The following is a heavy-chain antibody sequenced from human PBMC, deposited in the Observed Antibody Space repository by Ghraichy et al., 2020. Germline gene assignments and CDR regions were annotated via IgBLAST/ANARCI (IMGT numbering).Heavy chain of an antibody. J-gene: IGHJ2*01. CDR2: IYYSGST. CDR1: GGSISSGDYY. CDR3: ARDLATTGIYWYFDL. V-gene: IGHV4-30-4*01. D-gene: IGHD4-17*01. Sequence: SETLSLTCTVSGGSISSGDYYWSWIRQPPGKGLEWIGYIYYSGSTYYNPSLKSRVTISVDTSKNQFSLSLSSVTAADTAVYYCARDLATTGIYWYFDLWGRGTLVTVSS.